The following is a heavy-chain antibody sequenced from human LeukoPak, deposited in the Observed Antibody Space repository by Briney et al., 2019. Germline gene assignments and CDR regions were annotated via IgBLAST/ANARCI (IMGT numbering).Heavy chain of an antibody. CDR1: GGSISSYY. CDR2: IYTSGST. CDR3: AREGTGSYLYYFDY. V-gene: IGHV4-4*07. D-gene: IGHD3-10*01. J-gene: IGHJ4*02. Sequence: SETLSLTCTVSGGSISSYYWSWIRQPAGKGLEWIGRIYTSGSTNYNPSLKSRVAMSVDTSKNQFSLKLSSVTAADTAVYYCAREGTGSYLYYFDYWGQGTLVTVSS.